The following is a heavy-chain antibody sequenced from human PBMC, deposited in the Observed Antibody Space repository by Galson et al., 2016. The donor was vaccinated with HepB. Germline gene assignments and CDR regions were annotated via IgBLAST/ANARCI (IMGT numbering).Heavy chain of an antibody. J-gene: IGHJ4*02. D-gene: IGHD1-1*01. V-gene: IGHV4-39*01. CDR1: GGSITSSSYL. CDR2: TYYSGSI. CDR3: ARLAHGGTYFDY. Sequence: EPLSLTCTVSGGSITSSSYLWAWIRQPPGKGLEWIGTTYYSGSINYNPSLKSRVTISVDTSKNQFYLKLSSVTAADRSVYYCARLAHGGTYFDYWGQGTLVTVSS.